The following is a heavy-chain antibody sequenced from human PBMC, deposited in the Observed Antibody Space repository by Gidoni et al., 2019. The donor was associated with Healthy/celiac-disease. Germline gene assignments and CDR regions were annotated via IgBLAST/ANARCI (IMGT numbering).Heavy chain of an antibody. CDR2: IYHSGST. V-gene: IGHV4-30-2*01. J-gene: IGHJ4*02. CDR1: GGSISSGGYS. Sequence: QLQLQESGSGLVKPSQTLSLTCAVSGGSISSGGYSWSWIRQPPGKGLEWIGYIYHSGSTYYNPSLKSRVTISVDRSKNQFSLKLSSVTAADTAVYYCARGPTSGYSYGTLDYWGQGTLVTVSS. D-gene: IGHD5-18*01. CDR3: ARGPTSGYSYGTLDY.